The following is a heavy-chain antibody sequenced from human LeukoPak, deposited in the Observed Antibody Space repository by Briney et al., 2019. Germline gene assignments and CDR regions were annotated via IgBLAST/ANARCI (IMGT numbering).Heavy chain of an antibody. CDR3: ASFIVVVPAAII. J-gene: IGHJ4*02. D-gene: IGHD2-2*02. CDR1: GGTFSSYT. V-gene: IGHV1-69*02. CDR2: IIPILGIA. Sequence: SVKVSCKASGGTFSSYTISWVRQAPGQGLEWMGRIIPILGIANYAQKLHGRITITADKSTSTAYMELSSLRSEDTAVYYCASFIVVVPAAIIWGQGTLVTVSS.